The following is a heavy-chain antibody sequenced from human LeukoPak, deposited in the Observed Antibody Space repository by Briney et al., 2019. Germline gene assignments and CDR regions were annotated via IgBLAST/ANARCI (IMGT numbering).Heavy chain of an antibody. CDR3: AKWRKATVTTSLDY. V-gene: IGHV3-23*01. CDR2: ISSSGGST. Sequence: GGSLRLSCAVSGFTFSIYAMSWVRQAPGKGLEWVSAISSSGGSTYYADSVKGRFTISRDNSKNTLYLQMNSLRAEGTAVYYCAKWRKATVTTSLDYWGQGTLVTVSS. J-gene: IGHJ4*02. CDR1: GFTFSIYA. D-gene: IGHD4-17*01.